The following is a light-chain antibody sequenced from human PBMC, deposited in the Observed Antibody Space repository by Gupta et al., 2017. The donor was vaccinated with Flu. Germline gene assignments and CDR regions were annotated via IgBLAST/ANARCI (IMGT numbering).Light chain of an antibody. CDR3: AAWDDSLNGPA. CDR1: SSNIGSNT. V-gene: IGLV1-44*01. J-gene: IGLJ2*01. CDR2: SNN. Sequence: QSVLTQPPSASGTPGQRGTISCSGSSSNIGSNTVNWYQQLPGTAPKLLIYSNNQRPSGVPDRFSGSKSGTSASLAISGLQSEDEADYYCAAWDDSLNGPAFGGGTKLTVL.